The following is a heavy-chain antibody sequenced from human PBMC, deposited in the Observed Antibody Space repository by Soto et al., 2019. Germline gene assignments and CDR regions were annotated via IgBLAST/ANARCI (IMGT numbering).Heavy chain of an antibody. Sequence: SETLSLTCSVSGGSISSSSYYWGWIRQPPGKGLEWIGSIYYSGSTYYNPSLKSRVTISVDTSKNQFSLKLSSVTAADTAVYYCARTDSNFDYWGQGTLVTVSS. CDR2: IYYSGST. J-gene: IGHJ4*02. D-gene: IGHD4-4*01. CDR1: GGSISSSSYY. V-gene: IGHV4-39*01. CDR3: ARTDSNFDY.